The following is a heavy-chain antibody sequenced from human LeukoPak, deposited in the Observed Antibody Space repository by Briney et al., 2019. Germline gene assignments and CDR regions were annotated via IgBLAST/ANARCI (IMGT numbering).Heavy chain of an antibody. CDR1: GLTFSSYA. V-gene: IGHV3-23*01. CDR2: ISGSGGST. Sequence: PGGSLRLSCAASGLTFSSYAMSWVRQAPGKGLEWVSAISGSGGSTYYADSVKGRFTISRDNSKNTLYLQMNSLRAEDTAVYYCAKIPIFRKGSDWFDPWGQGTLVTVSS. CDR3: AKIPIFRKGSDWFDP. J-gene: IGHJ5*02. D-gene: IGHD1-14*01.